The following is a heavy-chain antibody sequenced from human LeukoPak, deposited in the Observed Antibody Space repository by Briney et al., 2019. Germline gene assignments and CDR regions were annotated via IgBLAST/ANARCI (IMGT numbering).Heavy chain of an antibody. CDR2: ISSRSTYI. V-gene: IGHV3-21*01. CDR1: GFTFSSYG. CDR3: ATDSKGGHDYYYYGMDV. J-gene: IGHJ6*02. D-gene: IGHD3-16*01. Sequence: GRSLRLSCAASGFTFSSYGMHWVRQAPGKGLEWVSSISSRSTYIYYADSVKGRFTISRDNAKSSLYLQMNSLKAEDTAVYYCATDSKGGHDYYYYGMDVWGQGTTVTVSS.